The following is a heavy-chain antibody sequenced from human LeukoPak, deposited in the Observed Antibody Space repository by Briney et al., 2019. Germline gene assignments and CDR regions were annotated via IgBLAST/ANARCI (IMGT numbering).Heavy chain of an antibody. Sequence: SETLSLTCTVSGYSISSGYYWGWIRQPPGKGLEWIGSFYHSGSTYYNPSLKSRVTISVDTSKNQFSLKLNSVTAADTAVYYCAKDFPYYYDTSGYYQDSWGQGTLVTVSS. D-gene: IGHD3-22*01. CDR3: AKDFPYYYDTSGYYQDS. V-gene: IGHV4-38-2*02. CDR2: FYHSGST. CDR1: GYSISSGYY. J-gene: IGHJ4*02.